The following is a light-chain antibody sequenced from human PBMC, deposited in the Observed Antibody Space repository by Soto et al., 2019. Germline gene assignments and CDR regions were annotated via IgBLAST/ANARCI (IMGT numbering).Light chain of an antibody. CDR2: GAS. CDR3: QQYESSSWT. J-gene: IGKJ1*01. V-gene: IGKV3-20*01. Sequence: EIVLTQSPGTLSLSPGERATLSCRASPSASYSQLAWYQQKPGQAPRLLIYGASSRATGIPDRFSGSGSGTDFTLTISRLEPEDFAVYYCQQYESSSWTFGQGTKVEIK. CDR1: PSASYSQ.